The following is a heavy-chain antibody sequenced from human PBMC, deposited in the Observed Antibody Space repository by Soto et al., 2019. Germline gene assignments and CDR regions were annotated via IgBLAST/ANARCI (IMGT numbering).Heavy chain of an antibody. D-gene: IGHD2-15*01. CDR2: INHSGST. V-gene: IGHV4-34*01. J-gene: IGHJ4*02. CDR1: GGSFSGYY. CDR3: ARGQWDCSGGSCYRRGPVDY. Sequence: AETLSLTCADYGGSFSGYYWSWSRQPPGKGLEWIGEINHSGSTNYNPSLKSRVTISVDTSKNQFSLKLSSVTAADTAVYYCARGQWDCSGGSCYRRGPVDYWGQGTLVTVSS.